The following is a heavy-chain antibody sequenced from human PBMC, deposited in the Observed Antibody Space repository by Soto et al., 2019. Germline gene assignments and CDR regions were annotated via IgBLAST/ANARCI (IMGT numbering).Heavy chain of an antibody. J-gene: IGHJ4*02. CDR1: GPTFIAYY. CDR3: ARLSVDVPE. D-gene: IGHD3-16*02. V-gene: IGHV1-2*02. CDR2: NDPKSGCT. Sequence: QLVQSGAEVKKPGASVRVSCKTSGPTFIAYYIHWVRQAPGQGLEWMGLNDPKSGCTTYEQKFLGMVTITRDSSINTAYMDLNRLTSDDTSVYYCARLSVDVPEWGQGTLLTVSS.